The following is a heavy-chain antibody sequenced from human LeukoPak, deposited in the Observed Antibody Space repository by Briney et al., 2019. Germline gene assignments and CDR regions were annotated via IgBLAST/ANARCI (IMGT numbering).Heavy chain of an antibody. CDR1: GFPVRSND. D-gene: IGHD3-9*01. CDR2: IYSAGTP. Sequence: GGSLRLSCVVSGFPVRSNDMSWVRQAPGEGLEWVSAIYSAGTPYYADSVKGRFTISRDTSRNTVYLQMNSLRLEDTAVYYCARDRFYDVLTGYFFYLDVWGKGTAVTVFS. J-gene: IGHJ6*04. V-gene: IGHV3-53*01. CDR3: ARDRFYDVLTGYFFYLDV.